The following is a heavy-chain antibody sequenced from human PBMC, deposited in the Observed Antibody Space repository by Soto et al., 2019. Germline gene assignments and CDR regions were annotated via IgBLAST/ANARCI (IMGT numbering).Heavy chain of an antibody. V-gene: IGHV4-30-4*01. J-gene: IGHJ6*02. CDR1: GGSISSGDYY. D-gene: IGHD3-10*01. Sequence: QVQLQESGPGLVKPSQPLSLTCTVSGGSISSGDYYWSWIRQPPGKGLEWIGYIYYSGSTYYNPSLKSRVPISVDTSKNQFSLQLSSVTAADTAVYYCARPGGVGYGMDVWGQGTTVTVSS. CDR3: ARPGGVGYGMDV. CDR2: IYYSGST.